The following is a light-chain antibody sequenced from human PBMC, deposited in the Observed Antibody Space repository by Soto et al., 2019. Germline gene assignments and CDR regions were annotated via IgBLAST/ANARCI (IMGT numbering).Light chain of an antibody. J-gene: IGKJ1*01. CDR3: QQHDQGWT. CDR1: QSVRTK. CDR2: GAS. V-gene: IGKV3-15*01. Sequence: EMVMTQSPATLSVSLGERATLSCRASQSVRTKLVWYQQKPGQAPRLLIYGASTRATGIPARFSGSGYGTAFILTIRNLQSEDFAVYYCQQHDQGWTFGQGTKVEIK.